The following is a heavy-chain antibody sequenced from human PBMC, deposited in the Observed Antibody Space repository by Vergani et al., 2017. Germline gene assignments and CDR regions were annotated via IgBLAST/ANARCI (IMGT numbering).Heavy chain of an antibody. D-gene: IGHD2-2*01. CDR3: ARSLGVVPAAGDY. J-gene: IGHJ4*02. Sequence: EVQLVESGGGLVKPGGSLRLSCAASGFTFSSYSMNWVRQAPGKGVEWVSSISSSSSYIYYADSVKGRFTISRDNAKNSLYLQMNSLRAEDTAVYYCARSLGVVPAAGDYWGQGTLVTVSS. CDR2: ISSSSSYI. V-gene: IGHV3-21*01. CDR1: GFTFSSYS.